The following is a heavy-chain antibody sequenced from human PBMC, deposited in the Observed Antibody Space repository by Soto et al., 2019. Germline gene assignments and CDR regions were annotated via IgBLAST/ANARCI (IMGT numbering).Heavy chain of an antibody. CDR3: ARVKYGNLRPPTSLFDP. V-gene: IGHV1-2*02. Sequence: ASVKVSCKASGYTFTAYYIHWVRQAPGQGPEWMAWINPDSGATYSAPKFQGRVTVTSDTSINTSSMELSSLRSDDTAVYYCARVKYGNLRPPTSLFDPWGQGTLVTDS. CDR1: GYTFTAYY. D-gene: IGHD3-10*01. J-gene: IGHJ5*02. CDR2: INPDSGAT.